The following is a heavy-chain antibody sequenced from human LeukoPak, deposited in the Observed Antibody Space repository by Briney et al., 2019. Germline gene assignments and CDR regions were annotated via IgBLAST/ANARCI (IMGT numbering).Heavy chain of an antibody. J-gene: IGHJ5*02. CDR2: INPSGGST. CDR3: ARDNARSQEWFDP. Sequence: ASAKVSCKASGYTFTSYYMHWVRQAPGQGLEWMGIINPSGGSTSYAQKFQGRVTMTRDMSTSTVYMELSSLRSEDTAVYYCARDNARSQEWFDPWGQGTLVTVSS. V-gene: IGHV1-46*01. D-gene: IGHD2-8*01. CDR1: GYTFTSYY.